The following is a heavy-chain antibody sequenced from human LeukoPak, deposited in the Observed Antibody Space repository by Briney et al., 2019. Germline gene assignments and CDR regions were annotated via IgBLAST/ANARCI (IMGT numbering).Heavy chain of an antibody. J-gene: IGHJ4*02. CDR3: ARASRGYCSSTSCYAAHFDY. Sequence: ASVKVSCKASGGTFSSYAISWVRQAPGQGLECMGGIIPIFGTANYAQKFQGRVTITADESTSTAYMELSSLRSEDTAVYYCARASRGYCSSTSCYAAHFDYWGQGTLVTVSS. D-gene: IGHD2-2*01. V-gene: IGHV1-69*13. CDR2: IIPIFGTA. CDR1: GGTFSSYA.